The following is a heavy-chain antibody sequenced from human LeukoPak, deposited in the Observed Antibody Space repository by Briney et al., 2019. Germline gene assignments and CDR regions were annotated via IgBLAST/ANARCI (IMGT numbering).Heavy chain of an antibody. D-gene: IGHD6-19*01. CDR3: ARHWYDSGWYKGRPRDWFDP. J-gene: IGHJ5*02. CDR2: IYYTGST. Sequence: SETLSLTCTVSGGSISSSNYYWGWIRQPPGEGLEWIGSIYYTGSTYYNPSLKSRITISVDTSKNQFSLKLSSVTAADTAVYYCARHWYDSGWYKGRPRDWFDPWGQGTLVTVSS. V-gene: IGHV4-39*01. CDR1: GGSISSSNYY.